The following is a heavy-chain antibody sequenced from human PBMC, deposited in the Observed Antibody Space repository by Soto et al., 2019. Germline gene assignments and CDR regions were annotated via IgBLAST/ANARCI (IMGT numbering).Heavy chain of an antibody. J-gene: IGHJ5*02. CDR1: GASMSSGGYY. Sequence: QVQLQESGPGLVKPSQTLSLTCTVSGASMSSGGYYWTWIRQSPGKGLEWLGYIYYSGSTYYNPSLGSRVAISVDTSRSQLSLTLHSVTAADTAIYYCARDRHNNFFDPWGQGTLVTVSS. CDR2: IYYSGST. D-gene: IGHD6-6*01. V-gene: IGHV4-31*03. CDR3: ARDRHNNFFDP.